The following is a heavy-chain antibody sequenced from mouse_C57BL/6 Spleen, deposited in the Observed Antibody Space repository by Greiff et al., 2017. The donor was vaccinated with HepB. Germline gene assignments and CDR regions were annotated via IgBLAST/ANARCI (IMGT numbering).Heavy chain of an antibody. V-gene: IGHV1-61*01. Sequence: VKLQQPGAELVRPGSSVKLSCKASGYTFTSYWMDWVKQRPGQGLEWIGNIYPSDSETHYNQKFKDKATLTVDKSSSTAYMQLSSLTSEDSAVYYCARRGLKGAWFAYWGQGTLVTVSA. CDR1: GYTFTSYW. D-gene: IGHD1-3*01. J-gene: IGHJ3*01. CDR3: ARRGLKGAWFAY. CDR2: IYPSDSET.